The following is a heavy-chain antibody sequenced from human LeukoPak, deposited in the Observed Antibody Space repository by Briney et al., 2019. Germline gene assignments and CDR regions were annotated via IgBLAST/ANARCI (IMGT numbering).Heavy chain of an antibody. CDR2: IYYSGST. CDR1: GGSISSYY. V-gene: IGHV4-59*01. J-gene: IGHJ5*02. CDR3: ARELYCSSTSCHGVWFDP. Sequence: SETLSLTCTVSGGSISSYYWSWIRQPPGKGLEWIGYIYYSGSTNYNPSLKSRVTISVDTSKNQFSLKLSSVTAAVTAVYYCARELYCSSTSCHGVWFDPWGQGTLVTVSS. D-gene: IGHD2-2*01.